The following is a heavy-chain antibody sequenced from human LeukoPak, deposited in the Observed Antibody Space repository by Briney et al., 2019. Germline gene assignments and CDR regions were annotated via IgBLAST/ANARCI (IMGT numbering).Heavy chain of an antibody. V-gene: IGHV1-46*01. CDR1: GYTFTSYY. J-gene: IGHJ6*02. CDR3: AREDGYPKYYYGMDV. CDR2: INPSGGST. Sequence: ASVKVSCKASGYTFTSYYMHWVRQAPGQGLGWMGIINPSGGSTSYAQKFQGRVTMTRDTSTSTVYMELSSLRSEDTAVYYCAREDGYPKYYYGMDVWGQGTTVTVSS. D-gene: IGHD5-24*01.